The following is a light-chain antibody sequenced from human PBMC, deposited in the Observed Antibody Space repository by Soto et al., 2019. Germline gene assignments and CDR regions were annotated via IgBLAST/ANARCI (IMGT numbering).Light chain of an antibody. Sequence: DIQMTQSPSTLSASVGDRVTITCLASQTISSWLAWYQQKPGKAPKLLIYAASTLQSGVPSRFSGSGSETGFTLTISSLQPEDFATYYCQPLHSYPFAFGQGTRLEIK. CDR2: AAS. V-gene: IGKV1-5*01. CDR3: QPLHSYPFA. CDR1: QTISSW. J-gene: IGKJ5*01.